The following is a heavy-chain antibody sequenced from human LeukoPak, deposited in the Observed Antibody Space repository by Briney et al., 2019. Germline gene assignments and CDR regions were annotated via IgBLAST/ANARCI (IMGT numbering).Heavy chain of an antibody. CDR3: ANSGWSLRDY. D-gene: IGHD6-19*01. Sequence: GGSLTLSCAASGFTFSSYWMSWVRQAPGKGLEWVANIKPDGSEKYFVDSVKGRFTISRDNAKNSLHLHMNSLRVEDTAVYYCANSGWSLRDYWGQGTLVTVSS. J-gene: IGHJ4*02. V-gene: IGHV3-7*01. CDR2: IKPDGSEK. CDR1: GFTFSSYW.